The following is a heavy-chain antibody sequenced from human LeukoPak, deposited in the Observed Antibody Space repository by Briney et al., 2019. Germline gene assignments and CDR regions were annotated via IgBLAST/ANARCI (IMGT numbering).Heavy chain of an antibody. V-gene: IGHV3-7*01. D-gene: IGHD4-23*01. Sequence: GGSLRLSCAASGFSFSSYWMSWVRQAPGKGLEWVANINQDGYEKYYVDSVKGRFTISRDNAKNSLHLQLYSLRAEDTALYYCARVMADYGGKGNDAYDRWGQGTMVTVSS. CDR3: ARVMADYGGKGNDAYDR. J-gene: IGHJ3*02. CDR1: GFSFSSYW. CDR2: INQDGYEK.